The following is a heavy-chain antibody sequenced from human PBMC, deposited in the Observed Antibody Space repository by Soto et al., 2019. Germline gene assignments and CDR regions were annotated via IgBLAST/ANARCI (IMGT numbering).Heavy chain of an antibody. CDR2: ISGSGGST. Sequence: GGSLRLSCAASGFTFSSYAMSWVRQAPGKGLEWVSAISGSGGSTYYADSVKGRFTISRDNSKNTLYLQMNSLRAEDTAVYYCAKDFEPGYSSSWYLSGMDVWGQGTTVTVSS. J-gene: IGHJ6*02. CDR1: GFTFSSYA. D-gene: IGHD6-13*01. V-gene: IGHV3-23*01. CDR3: AKDFEPGYSSSWYLSGMDV.